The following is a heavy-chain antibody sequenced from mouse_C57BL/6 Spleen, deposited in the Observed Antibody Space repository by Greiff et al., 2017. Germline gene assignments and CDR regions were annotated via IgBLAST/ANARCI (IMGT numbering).Heavy chain of an antibody. CDR2: ISYDGSN. CDR3: ARDLYYYGSIPLFAY. J-gene: IGHJ3*01. V-gene: IGHV3-6*01. Sequence: EVKLQESGPGLVKPSQSLSLTCSVTGYSITSGYYWNWIRQFPGNKLEWMGYISYDGSNNYNPSLKNRISITRDTSKNQFFLKLNSVTTEDTATYYCARDLYYYGSIPLFAYWGQGTLVTVSA. D-gene: IGHD1-1*01. CDR1: GYSITSGYY.